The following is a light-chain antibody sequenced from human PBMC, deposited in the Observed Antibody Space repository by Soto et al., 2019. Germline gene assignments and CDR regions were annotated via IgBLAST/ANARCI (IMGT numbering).Light chain of an antibody. CDR3: QTWGTGLYVV. V-gene: IGLV4-69*01. CDR2: LNSDGSH. CDR1: SGHSNYA. J-gene: IGLJ2*01. Sequence: QPVLTQSPSASASLGASVKLTCTLSSGHSNYAIAWHQQQPEKGPRYLMKLNSDGSHSKGDGIPDRFSGSSSGAERYLTISSLQSVDEADYYCQTWGTGLYVVFGGGTKLTVL.